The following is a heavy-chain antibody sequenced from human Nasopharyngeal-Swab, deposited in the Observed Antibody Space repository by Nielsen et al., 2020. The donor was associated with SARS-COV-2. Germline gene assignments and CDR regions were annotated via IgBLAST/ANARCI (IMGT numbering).Heavy chain of an antibody. CDR3: ARHGEGDYDRLRMGGFDY. V-gene: IGHV4-39*01. Sequence: RQAPGKGLEWIGAIHYSGSTYYNPSLKSRVTISIDTSRNQFSLRLSSMTAADTAMYYCARHGEGDYDRLRMGGFDYWGQGTLVTVSS. D-gene: IGHD4-17*01. J-gene: IGHJ4*02. CDR2: IHYSGST.